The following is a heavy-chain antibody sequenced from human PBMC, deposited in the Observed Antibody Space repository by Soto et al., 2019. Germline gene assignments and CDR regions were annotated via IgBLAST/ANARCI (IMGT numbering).Heavy chain of an antibody. CDR1: GFTFSSHA. CDR2: ISYDGYNK. Sequence: QVQLVESGGGVVQPGTSLRLSCAASGFTFSSHAMHWVRQAPGKGLEWVAVISYDGYNKYYADSVKGRFTISRDNSKNTLYLQMNSLRAEDTAVYYCARGPYCSGGTCFGSQSAFDIWGQGTMVTVSS. V-gene: IGHV3-30-3*01. CDR3: ARGPYCSGGTCFGSQSAFDI. D-gene: IGHD2-15*01. J-gene: IGHJ3*02.